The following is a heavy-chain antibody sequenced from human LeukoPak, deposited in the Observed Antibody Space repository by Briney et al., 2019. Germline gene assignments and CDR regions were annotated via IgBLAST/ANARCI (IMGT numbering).Heavy chain of an antibody. CDR1: GSTFSDYY. V-gene: IGHV3-11*01. D-gene: IGHD4-11*01. Sequence: GGSLRLSCAASGSTFSDYYMSWIRQAPGKGLEWVSYISSSGSTIYYADSVKGRFTISRDNAKNSLYLQMNSLRAEDTALYYCATDLHYYFDYWGQGTLVTVSS. CDR3: ATDLHYYFDY. J-gene: IGHJ4*02. CDR2: ISSSGSTI.